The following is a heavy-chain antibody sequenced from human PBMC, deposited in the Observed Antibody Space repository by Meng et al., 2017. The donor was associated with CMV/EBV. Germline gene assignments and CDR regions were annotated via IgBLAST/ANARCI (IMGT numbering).Heavy chain of an antibody. CDR1: GGSISSSSYY. CDR3: ARGGGSYYYYYYGMDV. CDR2: IDYSGST. J-gene: IGHJ6*02. D-gene: IGHD1-26*01. V-gene: IGHV4-39*07. Sequence: SETLSLTCTVSGGSISSSSYYWGWLRQPPGKGLEWIGSIDYSGSTYYNPSLKSRVTISVDTSKNQFSLKLSSVTAADTAVYYCARGGGSYYYYYYGMDVWGQGTTVTVSS.